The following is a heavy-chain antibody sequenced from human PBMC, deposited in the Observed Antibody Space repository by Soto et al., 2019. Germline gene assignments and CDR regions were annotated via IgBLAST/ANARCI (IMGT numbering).Heavy chain of an antibody. Sequence: SETLSLTCAVYGGSFSGYYWSWIRQPPGKGLEWIGEINHSGSTNYNPSLKSRVTISVDTSKNQFSLKLSSVTAADTAVYYCARGKVTIFGVVELVPLVHDPWGQGTLVTVSS. V-gene: IGHV4-34*01. J-gene: IGHJ5*02. CDR1: GGSFSGYY. CDR2: INHSGST. D-gene: IGHD3-3*01. CDR3: ARGKVTIFGVVELVPLVHDP.